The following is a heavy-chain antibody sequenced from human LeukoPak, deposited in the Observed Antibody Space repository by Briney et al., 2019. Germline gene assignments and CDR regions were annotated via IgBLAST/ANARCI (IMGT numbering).Heavy chain of an antibody. D-gene: IGHD1/OR15-1a*01. CDR2: INPNSDGI. V-gene: IGHV1-2*07. CDR3: ARPENWNTNWFDP. J-gene: IGHJ5*02. Sequence: ASVKVSCKASGYTFTDHYMHWVRQAPGQGLEWMGWINPNSDGINNYAHKFQGRVTMTRDTSISTAYMELSGLTSDDTAVYYCARPENWNTNWFDPWGQGTLVTVSS. CDR1: GYTFTDHY.